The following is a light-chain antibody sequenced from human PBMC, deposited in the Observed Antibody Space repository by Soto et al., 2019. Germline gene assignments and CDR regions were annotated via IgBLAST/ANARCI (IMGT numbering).Light chain of an antibody. CDR3: AAWDDSLSAHVV. CDR2: SNN. Sequence: QSVLTQPPSASGTPGQRATISCSGSSSNIGSNYVYWYQQLPGTAPKLLIYSNNQRPSGVPGRFSGSKSGTSASLAISGLRSEDEADYYCAAWDDSLSAHVVFGGGTQLTVL. CDR1: SSNIGSNY. V-gene: IGLV1-47*02. J-gene: IGLJ2*01.